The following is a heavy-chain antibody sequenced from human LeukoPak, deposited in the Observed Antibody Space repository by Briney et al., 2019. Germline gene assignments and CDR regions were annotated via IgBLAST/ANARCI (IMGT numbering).Heavy chain of an antibody. D-gene: IGHD3-3*01. J-gene: IGHJ4*02. V-gene: IGHV4-4*07. Sequence: SETLSLTCTVSGGSISSYYWSWIRQPAGKGLGWIGRIYTSGSTNYNPSLKSRVTMSVDTSKNQFSLKLSSVTAADTAVYYCARGQTYYDFWSGYNVFDYWGQGTLVTVSS. CDR2: IYTSGST. CDR3: ARGQTYYDFWSGYNVFDY. CDR1: GGSISSYY.